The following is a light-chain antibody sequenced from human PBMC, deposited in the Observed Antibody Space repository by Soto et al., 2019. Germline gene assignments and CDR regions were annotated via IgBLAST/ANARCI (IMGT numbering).Light chain of an antibody. CDR2: EVN. J-gene: IGLJ1*01. CDR3: SSYAGINILYV. V-gene: IGLV2-8*01. Sequence: QSALTQPPSASGSPGQSVTISCTGTSRDVGGYDCVSWYQQHPGKAPKLMMYEVNKRPSGVPDRFSGSKSGNTASLTVSGLQPEDEADYYCSSYAGINILYVFGAGTNLTVL. CDR1: SRDVGGYDC.